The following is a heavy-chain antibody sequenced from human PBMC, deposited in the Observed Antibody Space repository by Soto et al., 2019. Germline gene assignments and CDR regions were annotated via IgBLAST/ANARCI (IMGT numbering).Heavy chain of an antibody. J-gene: IGHJ3*02. Sequence: SETLSLTCTVSGGSISSSTYYWGWIRQPPGKGLEWIATIYYSGSTYYNPSLKSRVTISVDTSKNQFSLKVSSVTAADTAVYFCARQEVATIKWGTAFDIWGQGTVVTVS. CDR3: ARQEVATIKWGTAFDI. V-gene: IGHV4-39*01. D-gene: IGHD5-12*01. CDR2: IYYSGST. CDR1: GGSISSSTYY.